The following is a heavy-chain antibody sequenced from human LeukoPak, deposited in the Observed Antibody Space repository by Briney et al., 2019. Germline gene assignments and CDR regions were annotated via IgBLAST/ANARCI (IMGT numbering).Heavy chain of an antibody. CDR1: GYSMNSGYY. J-gene: IGHJ4*02. Sequence: PSETLSLTCAVSGYSMNSGYYWGWIGRTPGKGREWIGSMYHSGTTFYNPSLKSRVTISIATSKNPLSLRLGSVTAAATAVYSCARLDNSAWDFDYWGQGTLVTVSS. V-gene: IGHV4-38-2*01. D-gene: IGHD6-19*01. CDR3: ARLDNSAWDFDY. CDR2: MYHSGTT.